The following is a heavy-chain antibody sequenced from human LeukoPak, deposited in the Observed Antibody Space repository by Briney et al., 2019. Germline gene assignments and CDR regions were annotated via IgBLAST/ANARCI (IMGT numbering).Heavy chain of an antibody. V-gene: IGHV3-74*01. CDR2: ISDVGTHI. J-gene: IGHJ4*02. CDR3: ARVFATGPSFDY. D-gene: IGHD3-9*01. Sequence: GGSLRLSCAASGFTFSDYWVHWVRQTPGKGLEWVSRISDVGTHIHYADSVKGRFTISRDNSKNTLYLQINSLRTEDTAVYYCARVFATGPSFDYWGQGTLVTVSS. CDR1: GFTFSDYW.